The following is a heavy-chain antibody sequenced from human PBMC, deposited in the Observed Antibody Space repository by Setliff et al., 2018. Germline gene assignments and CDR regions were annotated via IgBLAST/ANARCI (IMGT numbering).Heavy chain of an antibody. V-gene: IGHV3-9*01. CDR1: GFTFDDYA. CDR3: AKEGSGWYFYYYYGMDV. J-gene: IGHJ6*02. D-gene: IGHD6-19*01. Sequence: GGSLRLSCAASGFTFDDYAMHWVRQAPGKGLEWVSGISWNSGSIGYADSVKGRFTISRDNAKNSLYLQMNSLRAEDAALYYCAKEGSGWYFYYYYGMDVWGQGTTVTVSS. CDR2: ISWNSGSI.